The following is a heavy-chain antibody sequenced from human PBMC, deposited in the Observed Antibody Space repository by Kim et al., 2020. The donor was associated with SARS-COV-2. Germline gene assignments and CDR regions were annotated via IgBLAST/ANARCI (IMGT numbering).Heavy chain of an antibody. CDR2: IKQDGSEK. D-gene: IGHD3-10*01. CDR1: GFTFSSYW. J-gene: IGHJ4*02. CDR3: ARSDYYGSGSPDY. V-gene: IGHV3-7*01. Sequence: GGSLRLSCAASGFTFSSYWMSWVRQAPGKGLEWVANIKQDGSEKYYVDSVKGRFTISRDNAKNSLYLQMNSLRAEDTAVYYCARSDYYGSGSPDYWGQGTLVTVSS.